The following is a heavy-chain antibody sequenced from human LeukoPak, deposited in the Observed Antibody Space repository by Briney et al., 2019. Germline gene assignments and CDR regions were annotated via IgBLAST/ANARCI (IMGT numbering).Heavy chain of an antibody. V-gene: IGHV3-23*01. CDR2: ISGSGGST. D-gene: IGHD1-1*01. J-gene: IGHJ4*02. CDR1: GFTFSSYG. CDR3: AKRPPPTGNNWNDRCFDY. Sequence: PGGSLRLSCAASGFTFSSYGMSLVRQAPGKGLEWVSGISGSGGSTYYADSVKGRFTISRDNSKNTLYLQMNSLRAEDTAVYYCAKRPPPTGNNWNDRCFDYWGQGTLVTVSS.